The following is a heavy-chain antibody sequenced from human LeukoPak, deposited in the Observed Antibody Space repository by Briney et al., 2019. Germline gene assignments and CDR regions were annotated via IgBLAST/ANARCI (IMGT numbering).Heavy chain of an antibody. V-gene: IGHV3-21*01. CDR2: ISSSSSYI. CDR1: GFTLSSYS. CDR3: ARSGTGGDAFDI. Sequence: PGGSLRLSCAASGFTLSSYSMNWVRQAPGKGLEWVSSISSSSSYIYYADSVKGRFTISRDNAKNSLYLQMNSLRAEDTAVYYCARSGTGGDAFDIWGQGTMVAVSS. D-gene: IGHD1-14*01. J-gene: IGHJ3*02.